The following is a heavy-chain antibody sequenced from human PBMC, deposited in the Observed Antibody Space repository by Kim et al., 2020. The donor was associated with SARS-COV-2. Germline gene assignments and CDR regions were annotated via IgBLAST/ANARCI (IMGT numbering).Heavy chain of an antibody. CDR3: ARDRYSSSSNWHFDY. J-gene: IGHJ4*02. Sequence: VSVKSRITINPDTSKNQFSLQLNSVTPEDTAVYYCARDRYSSSSNWHFDYWGQGTLVTVSS. D-gene: IGHD6-6*01. V-gene: IGHV6-1*01.